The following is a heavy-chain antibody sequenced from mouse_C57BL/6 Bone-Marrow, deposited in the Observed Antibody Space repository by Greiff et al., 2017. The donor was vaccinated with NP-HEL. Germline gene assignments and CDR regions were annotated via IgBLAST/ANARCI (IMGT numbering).Heavy chain of an antibody. CDR1: GYTFTSYW. CDR3: ASITTVAYYAMDY. CDR2: IYPSDSYT. Sequence: VQLQQPGAELVRPGSSVKLSCKASGYTFTSYWMDWVKQRPGQGLEWIGNIYPSDSYTNYNQKFKGKATLTVDTSSSTAYMQLSSLTSEDSAVYYCASITTVAYYAMDYWGQGTSVTVSS. J-gene: IGHJ4*01. D-gene: IGHD1-1*01. V-gene: IGHV1-61*01.